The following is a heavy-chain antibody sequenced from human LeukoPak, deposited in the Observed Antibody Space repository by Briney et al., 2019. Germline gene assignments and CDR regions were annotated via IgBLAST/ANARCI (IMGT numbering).Heavy chain of an antibody. CDR2: IYYSGST. CDR3: ARDRSGYDYPYFDY. Sequence: SETLSLTCTVSGGSISSGGYYWSWIRQHPGKGLEWIGYIYYSGSTYYNPSLKSRVTILVDTSKNQFFLKLNSVTAADTAVYYCARDRSGYDYPYFDYWGQGTLVTVSS. J-gene: IGHJ4*02. V-gene: IGHV4-31*03. CDR1: GGSISSGGYY. D-gene: IGHD5-12*01.